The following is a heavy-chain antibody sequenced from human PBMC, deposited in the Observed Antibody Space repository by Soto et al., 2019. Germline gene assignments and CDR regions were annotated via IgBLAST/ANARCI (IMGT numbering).Heavy chain of an antibody. D-gene: IGHD3-22*01. V-gene: IGHV3-11*01. CDR2: ISSSGSTI. Sequence: GGSLRLSCAASGFTFSDYYMSWIRQAPGKGLEWVSYISSSGSTIYYADSVKGRFTISRDNAKNSLYLQMNSLRAEDTAVYYCAREDSSGYYWFNWFDPWGQGTLVTVSS. CDR3: AREDSSGYYWFNWFDP. CDR1: GFTFSDYY. J-gene: IGHJ5*02.